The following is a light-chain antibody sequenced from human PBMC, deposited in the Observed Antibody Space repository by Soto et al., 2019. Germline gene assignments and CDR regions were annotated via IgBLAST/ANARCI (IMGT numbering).Light chain of an antibody. CDR3: SSYAGSNNFGYV. J-gene: IGLJ1*01. V-gene: IGLV2-14*02. CDR1: SSDVGSYNL. Sequence: QSVLTQPASVSGSPGQSITISCTGTSSDVGSYNLVSWYQHHPGKAPKLMIYEVSKRPSGVSNRFSGSKSGNTASLTVSGLQAEDEADYYCSSYAGSNNFGYVFGTGTKVTVL. CDR2: EVS.